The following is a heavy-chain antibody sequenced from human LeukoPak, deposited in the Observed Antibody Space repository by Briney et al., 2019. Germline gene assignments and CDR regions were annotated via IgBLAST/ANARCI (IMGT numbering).Heavy chain of an antibody. CDR2: VNPKNGAT. J-gene: IGHJ4*02. D-gene: IGHD4-17*01. CDR1: GYTFTGFY. CDR3: ARPTHRLTVTTAIDY. Sequence: ASVKVSCTPSGYTFTGFYLHWVRQAPGQGLQWMGWVNPKNGATKYSQTFRGRVTMTRDTSIDTAYMELSSLTSDDTAIYYCARPTHRLTVTTAIDYWGQGTLVTVSS. V-gene: IGHV1-2*02.